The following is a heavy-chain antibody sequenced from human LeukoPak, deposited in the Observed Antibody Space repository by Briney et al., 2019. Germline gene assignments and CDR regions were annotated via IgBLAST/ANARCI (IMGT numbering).Heavy chain of an antibody. D-gene: IGHD3/OR15-3a*01. CDR3: AKDRDWGAFDA. V-gene: IGHV3-23*01. Sequence: GGSLRLSCAASGFTFSSYAMSWVRQAPGKGLEWVSGISPSGDISYHTDSVKGRFTISRDNSMSTVSLQMNNLRAEDTALYYCAKDRDWGAFDAWGQGTLVTVSP. CDR2: ISPSGDIS. CDR1: GFTFSSYA. J-gene: IGHJ5*02.